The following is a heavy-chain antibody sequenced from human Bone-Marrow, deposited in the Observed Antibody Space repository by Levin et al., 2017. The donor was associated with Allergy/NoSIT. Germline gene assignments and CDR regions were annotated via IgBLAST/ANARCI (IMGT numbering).Heavy chain of an antibody. CDR2: INPNNGDT. CDR3: ARGHFPTEQNWFDS. V-gene: IGHV1-2*02. CDR1: GYTFRAHY. Sequence: ASVKVSCKASGYTFRAHYIHWVRQAPGQGLQWMGWINPNNGDTNYPQNFQGTVTMTRDTSINTVYMELRRLTSADTAVYYCARGHFPTEQNWFDSWGQGTLLTVSS. J-gene: IGHJ5*01. D-gene: IGHD1-14*01.